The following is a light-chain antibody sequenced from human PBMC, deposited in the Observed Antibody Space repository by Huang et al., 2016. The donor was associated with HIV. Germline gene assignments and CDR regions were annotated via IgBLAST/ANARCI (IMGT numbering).Light chain of an antibody. CDR3: QQRSNWPPFT. Sequence: EILLTQSPATLSLSPGEKATLSCRASHDINTYFAGYQQKRGQAPRLLIYDASYRATDIPARFRGSGSGTNFTLTINNLEPEDFAVYFCQQRSNWPPFTFGPGTKVDVK. CDR1: HDINTY. V-gene: IGKV3-11*01. J-gene: IGKJ3*01. CDR2: DAS.